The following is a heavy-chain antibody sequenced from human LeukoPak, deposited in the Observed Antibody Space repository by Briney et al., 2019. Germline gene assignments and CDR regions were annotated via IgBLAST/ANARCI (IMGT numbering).Heavy chain of an antibody. Sequence: SETLSFTCAVSGDSISGHSWTWIRLPPGKGLEWIGLISNSGSTTYTPSLKSRVTISQDTSRNQFSLKVNSVTAADTAVYYCARVRLIAIFGVVIIGGIDNWGQGALVTVSS. CDR2: ISNSGST. CDR1: GDSISGHS. J-gene: IGHJ4*02. V-gene: IGHV4-59*11. D-gene: IGHD3-3*01. CDR3: ARVRLIAIFGVVIIGGIDN.